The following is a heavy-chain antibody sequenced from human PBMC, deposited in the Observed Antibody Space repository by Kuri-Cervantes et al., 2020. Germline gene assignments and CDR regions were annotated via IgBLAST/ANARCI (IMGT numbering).Heavy chain of an antibody. D-gene: IGHD6-13*01. V-gene: IGHV1-46*01. CDR2: INPSGGST. CDR1: GYTFTSYY. CDR3: ARVRSHYFDY. J-gene: IGHJ4*02. Sequence: ASVKVSCKASGYTFTSYYMHWVRQAPGQGLEWMGIINPSGGSTSYAQKFQGRVTITRDTSASTAYMELSSLRSEDTAVYYCARVRSHYFDYWGQGTLVTVSS.